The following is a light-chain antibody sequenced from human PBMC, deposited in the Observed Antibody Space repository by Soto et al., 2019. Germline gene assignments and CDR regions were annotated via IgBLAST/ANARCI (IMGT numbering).Light chain of an antibody. V-gene: IGKV3-15*01. CDR2: GAS. J-gene: IGKJ1*01. CDR3: QHYNSWPRTWP. CDR1: QSVSIN. Sequence: EIVMTQSPATLSVSPSERATLSCRASQSVSINLAWYQQKPGQAPRLLIYGASTRATGIPDRFSGSGSGTEFTLTISSLQCEDFAVYHCQHYNSWPRTWPFGQGTKVDIK.